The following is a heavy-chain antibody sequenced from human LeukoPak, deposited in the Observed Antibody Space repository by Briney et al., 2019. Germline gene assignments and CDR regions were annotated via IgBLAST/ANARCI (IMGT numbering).Heavy chain of an antibody. CDR2: INWNGGST. V-gene: IGHV3-20*04. J-gene: IGHJ4*02. Sequence: GGSLRLSCAASGFTFSSYWMHWVRQAPGKGLEWVSGINWNGGSTGYADSVKGRFTISRDNAKNSLYLQMNSLRAEDTALYYCARDGAYYYGSGSLNYWGQGTLVTVSS. D-gene: IGHD3-10*01. CDR3: ARDGAYYYGSGSLNY. CDR1: GFTFSSYW.